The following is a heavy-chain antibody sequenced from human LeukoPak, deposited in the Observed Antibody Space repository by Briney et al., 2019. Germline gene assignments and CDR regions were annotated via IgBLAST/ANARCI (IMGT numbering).Heavy chain of an antibody. CDR2: INLDGSEK. J-gene: IGHJ4*02. D-gene: IGHD4-17*01. CDR3: AKSPSTVTPGDY. CDR1: GFSFSNYW. V-gene: IGHV3-7*03. Sequence: PGGSLRLSCAASGFSFSNYWMNWVRQAPGKGLEWVANINLDGSEKYYVDSVKGRFTFSRDNAKSSVYLQMNSLRAEDTALYYCAKSPSTVTPGDYWGQGTLVTVSS.